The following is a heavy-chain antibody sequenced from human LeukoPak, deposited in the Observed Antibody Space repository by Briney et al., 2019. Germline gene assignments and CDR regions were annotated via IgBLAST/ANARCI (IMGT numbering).Heavy chain of an antibody. J-gene: IGHJ4*02. CDR1: GFTFSSYA. Sequence: GRSLRLSCAASGFTFSSYAMHWVRQAPGKGLEWVAVISYDGSNKYYADSVKGRFTISRDNSKNTLYLQMNSLRAEDTAVCYCARDPEVIPWYYFDYWGQGTLVTVSS. CDR2: ISYDGSNK. D-gene: IGHD3-22*01. CDR3: ARDPEVIPWYYFDY. V-gene: IGHV3-30-3*01.